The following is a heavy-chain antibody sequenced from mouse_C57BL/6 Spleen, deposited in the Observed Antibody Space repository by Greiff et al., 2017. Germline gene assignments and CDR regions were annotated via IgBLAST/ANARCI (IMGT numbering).Heavy chain of an antibody. CDR3: AREYYGSSTGAMDY. CDR2: IYPGSGST. CDR1: GYTFTSYW. J-gene: IGHJ4*01. Sequence: VQLQQSGAELVKPGASVKMSCKASGYTFTSYWITWVKQRPGQGLEWIGDIYPGSGSTNYNEKFKSKATLTVDTSSSTAYMQLSSLTSEDSAVYYCAREYYGSSTGAMDYWGQGTSVTVSS. V-gene: IGHV1-55*01. D-gene: IGHD1-1*01.